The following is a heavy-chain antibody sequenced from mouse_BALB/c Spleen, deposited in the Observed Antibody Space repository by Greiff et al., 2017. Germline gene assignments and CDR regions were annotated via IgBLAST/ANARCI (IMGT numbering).Heavy chain of an antibody. CDR2: INPSTGYT. Sequence: VKLMESGAELAKPGASVKMSCKASGYTFTSYWMHWVKQRPGQGLEWIGYINPSTGYTEYNQKFKDKATLTADKSSSTAYMQLSSLTSEDSAVYYCARSLYDYWYFDVWGAGTTVTVSS. CDR3: ARSLYDYWYFDV. CDR1: GYTFTSYW. D-gene: IGHD2-3*01. V-gene: IGHV1-7*01. J-gene: IGHJ1*01.